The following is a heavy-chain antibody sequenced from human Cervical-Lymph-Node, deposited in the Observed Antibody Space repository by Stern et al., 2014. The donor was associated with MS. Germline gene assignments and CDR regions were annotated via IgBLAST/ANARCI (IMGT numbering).Heavy chain of an antibody. CDR1: GFSLSTSGLG. Sequence: QVTLKESGPALVKPIQTLTLTCTFSGFSLSTSGLGVGWIRQPPGDALEWLAYIYWDDQKRYSPSLKSRLTITKDTSKNQVVLTLTNVDPVDTATYYCAHRTAGPFDYWGQGTLVTVSS. V-gene: IGHV2-5*02. CDR2: IYWDDQK. J-gene: IGHJ4*02. CDR3: AHRTAGPFDY.